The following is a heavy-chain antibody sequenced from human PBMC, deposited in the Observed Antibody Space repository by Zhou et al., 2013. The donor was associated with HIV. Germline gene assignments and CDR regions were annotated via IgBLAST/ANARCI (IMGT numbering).Heavy chain of an antibody. CDR1: GYTFSSYV. J-gene: IGHJ3*02. V-gene: IGHV1-69*05. D-gene: IGHD2-2*01. CDR3: ATVDYQADKGHAFDI. Sequence: QVPMVQSGTEVKRPGSSVKVSCKASGYTFSSYVITWVRQAPGQGLEWMGGIIPIFGTANYAQKFQGRVTITTDESTSTAYMDLSSLTSEDSAVYYCATVDYQADKGHAFDIWGQGTMVTVSS. CDR2: IIPIFGTA.